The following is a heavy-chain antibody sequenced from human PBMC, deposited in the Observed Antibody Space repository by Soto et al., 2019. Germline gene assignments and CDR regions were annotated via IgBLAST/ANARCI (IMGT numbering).Heavy chain of an antibody. CDR3: VRGGYFFND. D-gene: IGHD3-22*01. CDR2: IKPDGSEK. J-gene: IGHJ4*02. CDR1: GFTFSSYG. Sequence: VQLVESGGGVVQPGRSLRLSCAASGFTFSSYGMHWVRQAPGKGLEWVANIKPDGSEKYYVDSVKGRFTISRDNAKTSLYLQMNSLRAEDSALYFCVRGGYFFNDWGQGTLVTVSS. V-gene: IGHV3-7*01.